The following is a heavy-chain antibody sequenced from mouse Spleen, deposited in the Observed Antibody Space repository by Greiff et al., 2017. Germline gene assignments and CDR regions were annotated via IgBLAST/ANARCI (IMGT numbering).Heavy chain of an antibody. CDR3: AREENYRYNWYFDV. J-gene: IGHJ1*01. CDR2: IYPGDGDT. Sequence: VQLQQSGPELVKPGASVKISCKASGYAFSSSWMNWVKQRPGQGLEWIGRIYPGDGDTNYNGKFKGKATLTADKSSSTAYMQLSSLTSVDSAVYFCAREENYRYNWYFDVWGAGTTVTVSS. V-gene: IGHV1-82*01. CDR1: GYAFSSSW. D-gene: IGHD2-14*01.